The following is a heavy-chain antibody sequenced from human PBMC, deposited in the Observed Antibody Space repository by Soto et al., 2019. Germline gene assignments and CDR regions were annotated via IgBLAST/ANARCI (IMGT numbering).Heavy chain of an antibody. J-gene: IGHJ3*02. D-gene: IGHD2-21*01. V-gene: IGHV4-39*01. Sequence: QLQLQESGPGLVRPSQTLALTCTVSGGSISSNGYYWGWVRQPPGKGLEWIGSIYYSGNTYYTPSLKSRVTISVDTSKNQCALRLTSVTATDTAVYFWVRHRPNSWRDVLDAFQIWGQGTLVTVSS. CDR3: VRHRPNSWRDVLDAFQI. CDR2: IYYSGNT. CDR1: GGSISSNGYY.